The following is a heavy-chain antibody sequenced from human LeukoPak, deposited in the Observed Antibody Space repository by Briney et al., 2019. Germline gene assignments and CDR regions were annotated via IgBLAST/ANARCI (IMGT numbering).Heavy chain of an antibody. V-gene: IGHV3-64*01. CDR3: ARGVPYYDILTGSSFDI. Sequence: PGGSLRLSCTASGFTFSNYAMHWVRQAPGKGLEYVSAISSGGGSTYYANSVKGRFTISRDNSKNTLYLQMGSLRAEDMAVYYCARGVPYYDILTGSSFDIWGQGTMVTVSS. J-gene: IGHJ3*02. D-gene: IGHD3-9*01. CDR1: GFTFSNYA. CDR2: ISSGGGST.